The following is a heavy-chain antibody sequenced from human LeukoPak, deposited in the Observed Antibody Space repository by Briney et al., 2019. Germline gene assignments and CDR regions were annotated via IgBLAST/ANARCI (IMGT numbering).Heavy chain of an antibody. J-gene: IGHJ4*02. V-gene: IGHV3-30*03. Sequence: GRSLRLSCAASGFTFSSYGMHWVRQAPGKGLEWVAVMSYDGSNRYYADSVKGRFTISRDNSKNTLYLQMNSLRAEDTAVYYCASSLPRYSSSWYLFNYWGQGTLVTV. D-gene: IGHD6-13*01. CDR2: MSYDGSNR. CDR1: GFTFSSYG. CDR3: ASSLPRYSSSWYLFNY.